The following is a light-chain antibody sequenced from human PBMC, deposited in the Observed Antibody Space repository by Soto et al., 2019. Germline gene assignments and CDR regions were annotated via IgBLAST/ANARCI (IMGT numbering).Light chain of an antibody. CDR1: SRDIGTYNY. CDR2: KVI. V-gene: IGLV2-14*01. Sequence: QSVLTQPPSASGTPGQRVTISCSGSSRDIGTYNYVSWYQQQPGRAPKLIIYKVINRPSGVSDRFSGSKSGNTASLTISGLLAEDEADYYCSSYTSGTTLVVFGTGTKLTVL. J-gene: IGLJ1*01. CDR3: SSYTSGTTLVV.